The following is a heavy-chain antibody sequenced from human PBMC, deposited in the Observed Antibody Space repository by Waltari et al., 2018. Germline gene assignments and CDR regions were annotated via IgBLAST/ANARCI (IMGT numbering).Heavy chain of an antibody. CDR2: MYYSGST. D-gene: IGHD3-9*01. CDR3: ARGDYDILTGYYYFDY. J-gene: IGHJ4*02. CDR1: GGSIRSSSYY. Sequence: QLQLQESGPGLVKPSETLSLTCTVSGGSIRSSSYYWGWIRQPPGKGLGWIGSMYYSGSTFYNQSLQSRVTISVDTSKNQFSLKLSAVTAADTAVYYCARGDYDILTGYYYFDYWGQGTLVTVSS. V-gene: IGHV4-39*07.